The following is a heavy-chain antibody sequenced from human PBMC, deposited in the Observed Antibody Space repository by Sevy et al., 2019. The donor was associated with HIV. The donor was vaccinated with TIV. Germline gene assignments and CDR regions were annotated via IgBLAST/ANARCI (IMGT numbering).Heavy chain of an antibody. CDR1: GFTFSSYA. V-gene: IGHV3-23*01. Sequence: GGSLGLSCAASGFTFSSYAMSWVRQAPGKGLEWVSAISGSGGSTYYADSVKGRFTISRDNSKNTLYLQMNSLRAEDTAVYYCARDDYDYVWGSYSWGQGTLVTVSS. CDR2: ISGSGGST. CDR3: ARDDYDYVWGSYS. J-gene: IGHJ5*02. D-gene: IGHD3-16*01.